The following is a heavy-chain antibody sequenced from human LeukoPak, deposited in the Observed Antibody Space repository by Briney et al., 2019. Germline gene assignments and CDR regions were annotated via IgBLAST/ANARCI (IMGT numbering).Heavy chain of an antibody. CDR3: PRLDEAVAGKDWFDP. D-gene: IGHD6-19*01. V-gene: IGHV5-51*01. Sequence: GESLKISCQGAGYSFTSYWIGWVRQMPGKGLEWMGIIYPGDSDTSYGPSFQGQVTISADKSISTAYLQWSSLKASDTAMYYCPRLDEAVAGKDWFDPWGQGTLVTVSS. CDR2: IYPGDSDT. J-gene: IGHJ5*02. CDR1: GYSFTSYW.